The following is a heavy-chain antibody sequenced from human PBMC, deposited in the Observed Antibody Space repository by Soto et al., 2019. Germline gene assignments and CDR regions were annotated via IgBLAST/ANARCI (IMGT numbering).Heavy chain of an antibody. J-gene: IGHJ4*01. Sequence: EVQLVESAGGLVQPGGSQRLSCAASGFTFSDHYMDWVRQAPGKGLEWVGRIRNKANSYTTDYAASVKGRFTISRDDSKDSLYLQKNSLKAEDTAIYYCARDSGKGAYFDFCGHGTLATVSS. CDR1: GFTFSDHY. CDR3: ARDSGKGAYFDF. D-gene: IGHD1-26*01. V-gene: IGHV3-72*01. CDR2: IRNKANSYTT.